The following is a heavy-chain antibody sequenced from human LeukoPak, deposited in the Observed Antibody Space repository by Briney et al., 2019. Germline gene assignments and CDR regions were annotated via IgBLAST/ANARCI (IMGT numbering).Heavy chain of an antibody. J-gene: IGHJ4*02. Sequence: GGSLRLSCAASGFTFSSYAMTWVRQAPGKGLEWVSGISGSGGSTYYADSVKGRLTISRDNSKNTLYLQINSLRAEDTAVYYCAKDPRRYSRTGGYFDYWGQGTLVTVSS. D-gene: IGHD6-13*01. CDR1: GFTFSSYA. CDR2: ISGSGGST. CDR3: AKDPRRYSRTGGYFDY. V-gene: IGHV3-23*01.